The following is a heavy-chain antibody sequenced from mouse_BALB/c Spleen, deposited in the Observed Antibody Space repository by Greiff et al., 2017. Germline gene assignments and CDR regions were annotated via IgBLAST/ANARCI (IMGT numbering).Heavy chain of an antibody. J-gene: IGHJ3*01. CDR2: INSNGGST. CDR3: ARDNGYYVGFAY. Sequence: EVQLVESGGGLVKPGGSLKLSCAASGFTFSSYGMSWVRQTPDKRLELVATINSNGGSTYYPDSVKGRFTISRDNAKNTLYLQMSSLKSEDTAMYYCARDNGYYVGFAYWGQGTLVTVSA. CDR1: GFTFSSYG. V-gene: IGHV5-6-3*01. D-gene: IGHD2-3*01.